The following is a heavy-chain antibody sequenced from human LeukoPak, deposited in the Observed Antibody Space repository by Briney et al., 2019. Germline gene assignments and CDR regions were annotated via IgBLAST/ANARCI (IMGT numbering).Heavy chain of an antibody. CDR3: AREDYYNSGGYYLDY. D-gene: IGHD3-22*01. V-gene: IGHV4-38-2*02. CDR1: GYSISRGYS. CDR2: IYHSGST. J-gene: IGHJ4*02. Sequence: PSETLSLTCTVSGYSISRGYSWGWIRQPPGKGLEWIGNIYHSGSTNYSPSLKSRVTISVDTSKNQFSLKLSSVTAADTAVYFCAREDYYNSGGYYLDYWGQGTLVTVSS.